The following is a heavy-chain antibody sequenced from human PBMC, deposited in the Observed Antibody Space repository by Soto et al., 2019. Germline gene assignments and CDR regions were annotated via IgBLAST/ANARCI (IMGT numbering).Heavy chain of an antibody. CDR2: ITEDGSEK. D-gene: IGHD2-8*01. J-gene: IGHJ1*01. Sequence: GGSLRLSCAASGFTSTTYWMEWVRQAPGKGLEWVASITEDGSEKYYVDSVKGRFAISRDNAKKSLYLQMSSLRVDDTAVYYCATSPRLPMDWGQGTLVTVSS. CDR1: GFTSTTYW. CDR3: ATSPRLPMD. V-gene: IGHV3-7*03.